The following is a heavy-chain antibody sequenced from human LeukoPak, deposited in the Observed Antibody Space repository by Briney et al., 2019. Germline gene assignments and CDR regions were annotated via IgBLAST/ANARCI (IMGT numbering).Heavy chain of an antibody. D-gene: IGHD3-16*02. CDR2: INHSGST. CDR3: ARNVRLGSGELSFAPFKNWFDP. V-gene: IGHV4-39*07. Sequence: SETLSLTCTVSGDSISSSSYYWSWIRQPPGKGLEWIGEINHSGSTNYNPSLKSRVTISVDTSKNQFSLQLNSVTPEDTAVYYCARNVRLGSGELSFAPFKNWFDPWGQGTLVTVSS. CDR1: GDSISSSSYY. J-gene: IGHJ5*02.